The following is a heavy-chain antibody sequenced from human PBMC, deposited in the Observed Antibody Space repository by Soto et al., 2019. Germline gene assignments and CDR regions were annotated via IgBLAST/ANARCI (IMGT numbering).Heavy chain of an antibody. CDR1: GDSISSYY. Sequence: QVQLQESGPGLVKPSETLSLTCTVSGDSISSYYWSWIRQPPGKGLEWIGYIYYSGSTNYNPSLKSRVTISVDTSKNQFSLKLSSVTAADTAVYYCARLSSLWYFDLWGRGTLVTVSS. V-gene: IGHV4-59*08. D-gene: IGHD3-10*01. J-gene: IGHJ2*01. CDR3: ARLSSLWYFDL. CDR2: IYYSGST.